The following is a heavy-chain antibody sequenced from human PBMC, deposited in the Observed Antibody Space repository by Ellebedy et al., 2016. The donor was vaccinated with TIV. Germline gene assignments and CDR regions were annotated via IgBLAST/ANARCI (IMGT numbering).Heavy chain of an antibody. Sequence: GDSLKISCAASGFAVSTNYMNWVRQAPGKGLEWVSVIYSGGNTYYADSVKGRFTISRDNANNSLFLLMNTLRVEDTAVYFCARVGLLEAGTDHWGQGTLVTVSS. J-gene: IGHJ5*02. D-gene: IGHD3-10*01. CDR2: IYSGGNT. V-gene: IGHV3-53*01. CDR3: ARVGLLEAGTDH. CDR1: GFAVSTNY.